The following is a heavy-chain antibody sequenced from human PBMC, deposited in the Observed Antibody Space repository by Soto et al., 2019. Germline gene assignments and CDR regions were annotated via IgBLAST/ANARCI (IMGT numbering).Heavy chain of an antibody. CDR2: ISSSSSTI. CDR3: ADGERWLGDAFDI. J-gene: IGHJ3*02. CDR1: GFTFSSYS. V-gene: IGHV3-48*01. Sequence: EVQLVESGGGLVQPGGSLRLSCAASGFTFSSYSMNWVRQAPGKGLEWVSYISSSSSTIYYADSVKGRFTISRDNAKNSLYLQMNSLRAEDTAVCYCADGERWLGDAFDIWGQGTMVTVSS. D-gene: IGHD6-19*01.